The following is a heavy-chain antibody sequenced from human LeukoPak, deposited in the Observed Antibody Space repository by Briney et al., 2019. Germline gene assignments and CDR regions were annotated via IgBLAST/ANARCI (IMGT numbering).Heavy chain of an antibody. CDR3: AKGSSGSYKRYYYYGMDV. Sequence: GGSLRLSCAASGFTFSSYGMHWVRQAPGKGLEWVAVISYDGSNKYYADSVKGRFTISRDNSKNTLYLQMNSLRAEDTAVYYCAKGSSGSYKRYYYYGMDVWGQGTTVTVSS. J-gene: IGHJ6*02. V-gene: IGHV3-30*18. CDR2: ISYDGSNK. D-gene: IGHD3-10*01. CDR1: GFTFSSYG.